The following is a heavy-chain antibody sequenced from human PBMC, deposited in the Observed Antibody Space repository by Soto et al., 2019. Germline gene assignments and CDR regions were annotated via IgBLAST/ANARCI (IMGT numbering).Heavy chain of an antibody. J-gene: IGHJ4*02. CDR2: ISYDGSNK. D-gene: IGHD3-22*01. CDR3: AREHYSDSSGYRHFDY. CDR1: GFTFSSYA. Sequence: GGSLRLSCAASGFTFSSYAMHWVRQAPGKGLEWVAVISYDGSNKYYADSVKGRFTISRDNSKNTLYLQMNSLRAEDTAVYYCAREHYSDSSGYRHFDYWGQGTLVTVSS. V-gene: IGHV3-30-3*01.